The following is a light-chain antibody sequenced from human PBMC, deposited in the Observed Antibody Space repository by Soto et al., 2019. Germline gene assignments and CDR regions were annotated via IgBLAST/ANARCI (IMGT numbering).Light chain of an antibody. Sequence: MVLTQSPGIRSLSPGQRATLSWWASQSVTRNLAWYQQKPGQAPRLLIYGASTRATGIPARFSGSGSGTDFTLTISSLKYEDVAVYYCQQYDNWTWTFGQGTKVDIK. J-gene: IGKJ1*01. V-gene: IGKV3-15*01. CDR2: GAS. CDR3: QQYDNWTWT. CDR1: QSVTRN.